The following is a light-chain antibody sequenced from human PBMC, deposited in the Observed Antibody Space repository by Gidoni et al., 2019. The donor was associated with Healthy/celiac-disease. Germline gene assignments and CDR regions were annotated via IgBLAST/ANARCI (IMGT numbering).Light chain of an antibody. CDR1: QSISSY. CDR2: AAS. V-gene: IGKV1-39*01. CDR3: QQRYSTWWT. J-gene: IGKJ1*01. Sequence: DIQLTQSPSSLSASVGDRVTITCRASQSISSYLIWYQQKPGTSPKLLIYAASSLQSGVPSRFSGSGSGTDFTLTISSLQPEDFATYYCQQRYSTWWTFGQGTKVEIK.